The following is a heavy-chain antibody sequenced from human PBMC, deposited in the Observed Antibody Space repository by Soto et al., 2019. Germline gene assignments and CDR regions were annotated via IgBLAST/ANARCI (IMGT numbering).Heavy chain of an antibody. CDR1: GDTFSSYA. V-gene: IGHV1-18*04. CDR2: ISPFYGKA. CDR3: ARTFVSACEIQSQCGMAV. J-gene: IGHJ6*04. D-gene: IGHD3-16*01. Sequence: ASVKVSCKASGDTFSSYAISWVRQAPGQGLEWMGWISPFYGKANYAQKLQGRVTITTDTSTRTAYMELRSLKSQDTAVYYCARTFVSACEIQSQCGMAVWG.